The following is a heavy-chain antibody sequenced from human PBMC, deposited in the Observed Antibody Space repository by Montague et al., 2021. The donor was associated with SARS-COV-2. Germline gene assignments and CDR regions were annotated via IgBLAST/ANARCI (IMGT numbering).Heavy chain of an antibody. Sequence: SETLSLTCSVSGEPISGFFWNWIRQPAGKGLEWIGRIYACGGTDYNPSLESRVTMSVDTSKNQFSLKVNSATAADTAMYYCARGVVAAPSVVDYWGRGTLVTVSS. D-gene: IGHD2-15*01. CDR2: IYACGGT. CDR3: ARGVVAAPSVVDY. J-gene: IGHJ4*02. V-gene: IGHV4-4*07. CDR1: GEPISGFF.